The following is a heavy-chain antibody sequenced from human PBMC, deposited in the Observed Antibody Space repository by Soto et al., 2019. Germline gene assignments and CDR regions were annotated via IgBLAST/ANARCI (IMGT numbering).Heavy chain of an antibody. V-gene: IGHV3-64*01. J-gene: IGHJ4*02. Sequence: GGSLRLCCAASGFTFSSYAMHWVRQAPGKGLEYVSAISSNGGSTYYANSVKGRFTISRDNSKNTLYLQMGSLRAEDMAVYYCARGPGYYIHYWGQGALVTVSS. CDR1: GFTFSSYA. CDR3: ARGPGYYIHY. CDR2: ISSNGGST.